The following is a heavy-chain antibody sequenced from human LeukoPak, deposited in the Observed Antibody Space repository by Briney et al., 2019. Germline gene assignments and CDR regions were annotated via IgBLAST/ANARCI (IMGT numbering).Heavy chain of an antibody. CDR2: IYSGGST. CDR1: GFTVSSNY. CDR3: ARAGTLAFDI. J-gene: IGHJ3*02. D-gene: IGHD3-10*01. Sequence: GGSLRLSCAASGFTVSSNYMSWVRQAPGKGLEWVSVIYSGGSTYYADSVKGRFTISRDNSKSTLFLQMNNPRAEDTAVYYCARAGTLAFDIWGQGTMVTVSS. V-gene: IGHV3-66*02.